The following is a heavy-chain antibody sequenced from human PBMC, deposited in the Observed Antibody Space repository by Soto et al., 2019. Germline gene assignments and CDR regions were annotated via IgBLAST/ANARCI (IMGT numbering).Heavy chain of an antibody. CDR2: INHSGST. Sequence: PSETLSLTCAVYGGSFSGSYWSWIRQPPGKGLEWIGEINHSGSTNYNPSLKSRVTISVDTSKNQFSLKLSSVTAADTAVYYCARVGGGSTSPDYYDYCGQGTLVTVSS. D-gene: IGHD2-2*01. CDR1: GGSFSGSY. J-gene: IGHJ4*02. CDR3: ARVGGGSTSPDYYDY. V-gene: IGHV4-34*01.